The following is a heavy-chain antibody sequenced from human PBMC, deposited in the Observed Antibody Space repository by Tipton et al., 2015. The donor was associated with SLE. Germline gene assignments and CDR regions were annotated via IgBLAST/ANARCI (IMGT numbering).Heavy chain of an antibody. CDR1: GLTFSNHA. V-gene: IGHV3-23*03. Sequence: GSLRLSCAASGLTFSNHAMSWVRQAPGRGLEWVSIIYSGGSVSYYGDSVKGRTTFSRDDSKNMLDLEMNSLRVDDTAVYYCARDWFGWGWFESWGQGTLVTVSS. D-gene: IGHD3-16*01. CDR3: ARDWFGWGWFES. J-gene: IGHJ5*01. CDR2: IYSGGSVS.